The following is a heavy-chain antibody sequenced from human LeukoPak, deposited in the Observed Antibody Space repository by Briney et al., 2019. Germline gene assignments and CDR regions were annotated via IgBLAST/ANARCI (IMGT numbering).Heavy chain of an antibody. V-gene: IGHV3-11*06. Sequence: GRFTISRDNAKNAVYLQMNNLRGEDTAVYYCAIGANLFQYWGQGTLVTVSS. CDR3: AIGANLFQY. J-gene: IGHJ4*02. D-gene: IGHD4/OR15-4a*01.